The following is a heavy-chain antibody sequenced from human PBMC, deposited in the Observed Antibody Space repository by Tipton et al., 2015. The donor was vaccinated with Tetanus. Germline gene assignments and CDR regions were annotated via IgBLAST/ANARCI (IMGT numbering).Heavy chain of an antibody. D-gene: IGHD3-9*01. Sequence: SLRLSCAASEFSFSSYWMHWVRQVPGRGLVWVSRIKSDGSKTTYADSVKGRFTISRDNAKNTLYLQMNSLRAEDTAVYYCTRDRFGDNYDIPSNWFGPWGQRTLVTVSS. CDR1: EFSFSSYW. CDR3: TRDRFGDNYDIPSNWFGP. CDR2: IKSDGSKT. J-gene: IGHJ5*02. V-gene: IGHV3-74*03.